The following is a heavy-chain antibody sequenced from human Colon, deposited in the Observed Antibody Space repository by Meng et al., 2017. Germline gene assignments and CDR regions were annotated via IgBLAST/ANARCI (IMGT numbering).Heavy chain of an antibody. J-gene: IGHJ4*02. Sequence: DVQLVEAGGGLLQPGGSWRLSCAASGFMFSSYWMHWVRQVPGKGLVWVSRINSYGTITNYADSVKGRFTISRDNAKNTLYLQMDSLRAEDTAVYYCTRYYDATVPFDHWGQGTLVTVSS. D-gene: IGHD3-16*01. CDR3: TRYYDATVPFDH. CDR2: INSYGTIT. CDR1: GFMFSSYW. V-gene: IGHV3-74*01.